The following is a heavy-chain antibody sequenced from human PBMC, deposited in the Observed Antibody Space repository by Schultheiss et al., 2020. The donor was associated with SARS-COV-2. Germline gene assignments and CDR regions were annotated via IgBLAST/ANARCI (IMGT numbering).Heavy chain of an antibody. J-gene: IGHJ6*03. CDR2: ISWNSGSI. Sequence: GGSLRLSCAASGFTFSSYSMNWVRQAPGKGLEWVSGISWNSGSIGYADSVKGRFTISRDNSKNTLYLHLNSLRAEDTAVYYCARERETAHNFWSAYYNGGSSYYYMDVWGKGTTVTVSS. V-gene: IGHV3-48*01. CDR1: GFTFSSYS. D-gene: IGHD3-3*01. CDR3: ARERETAHNFWSAYYNGGSSYYYMDV.